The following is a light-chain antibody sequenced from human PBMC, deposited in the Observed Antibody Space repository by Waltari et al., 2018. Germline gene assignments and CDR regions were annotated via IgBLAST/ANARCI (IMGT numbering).Light chain of an antibody. V-gene: IGKV4-1*01. J-gene: IGKJ2*01. CDR3: QQYYSIPYT. CDR1: QSVLYSPNNKNY. Sequence: DIVMTQSPDSLAVSLGERATINCKSSQSVLYSPNNKNYLAWYQTKPGQPPKLLIYWASTRESGVPDRFSGSGSGTDFTLTISSLQAEDVAVYYCQQYYSIPYTFGQGTKLEIK. CDR2: WAS.